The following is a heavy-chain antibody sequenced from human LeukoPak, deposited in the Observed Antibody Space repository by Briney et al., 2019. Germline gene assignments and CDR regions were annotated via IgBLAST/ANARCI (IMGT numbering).Heavy chain of an antibody. D-gene: IGHD1-7*01. J-gene: IGHJ4*02. Sequence: GGSLRLSCAASGFSFSSYWISWVRQAPGKGLERVANIKEDGSEKDYADIVKGRFTISRDNAEKSVFLQMHTLRAEDTAVYYCARDGTGGYFDHWGQGTLVTVSS. CDR1: GFSFSSYW. CDR2: IKEDGSEK. CDR3: ARDGTGGYFDH. V-gene: IGHV3-7*04.